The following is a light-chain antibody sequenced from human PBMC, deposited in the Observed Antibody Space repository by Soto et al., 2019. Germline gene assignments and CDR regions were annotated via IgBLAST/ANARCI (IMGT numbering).Light chain of an antibody. CDR1: SGHSSYA. Sequence: QSVLTQSPSGSASLGASVKLTCTLSSGHSSYAIAWHQQQPEKGPRYLMKLNSDGSHSKGDGIPDRFSGSSSGAERYLTISSLQSEDEADYYCQTWGTGIQVFGGGTKVTVL. CDR3: QTWGTGIQV. V-gene: IGLV4-69*01. CDR2: LNSDGSH. J-gene: IGLJ3*02.